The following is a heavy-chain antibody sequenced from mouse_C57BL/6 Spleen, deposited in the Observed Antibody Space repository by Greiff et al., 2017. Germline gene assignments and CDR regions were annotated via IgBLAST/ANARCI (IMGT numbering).Heavy chain of an antibody. CDR2: IYPRDGST. V-gene: IGHV1-85*01. D-gene: IGHD2-2*01. J-gene: IGHJ2*01. Sequence: VQLQQSGPELVKPGASVKLSCKASGYTFTSYDINWVKQRPGQGLEWIGWIYPRDGSTTYNEKFKGKATLTVDTSSSTAYMELHSLTSEDSAVYFCARHLLWLREDYFDYWGQGTTLTVSS. CDR1: GYTFTSYD. CDR3: ARHLLWLREDYFDY.